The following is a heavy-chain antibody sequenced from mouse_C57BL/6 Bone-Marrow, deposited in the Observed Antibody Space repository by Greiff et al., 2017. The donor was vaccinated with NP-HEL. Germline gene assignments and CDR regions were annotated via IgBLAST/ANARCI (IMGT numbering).Heavy chain of an antibody. V-gene: IGHV5-17*01. CDR2: ISSGSSTI. J-gene: IGHJ2*01. CDR1: GFTFSDYG. Sequence: DVMLVESGGGLVKPGGSLKLSCAASGFTFSDYGMHWVRQAPEKGLEWVAYISSGSSTIYYADTVKGRFTISRDNAKNTLFLQMTSLRSEDTAMYYCARSGDGYYGYWGQGTTLTVSS. CDR3: ARSGDGYYGY. D-gene: IGHD2-3*01.